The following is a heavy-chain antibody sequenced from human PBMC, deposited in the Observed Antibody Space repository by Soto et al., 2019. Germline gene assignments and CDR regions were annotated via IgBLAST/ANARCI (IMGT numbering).Heavy chain of an antibody. CDR2: IWYDGSNK. J-gene: IGHJ6*03. CDR3: AKDVIGKPPRHYCSGGSCYSRAGTYYYYYYMDV. Sequence: GGSLRLSCAASGFTFSSYGMHWVRQAPGKGLEWVAVIWYDGSNKYYADSVKGRFTISRDNSKNTLYLQMNSLRAEDTAVYYCAKDVIGKPPRHYCSGGSCYSRAGTYYYYYYMDVWGKGTTVTVSS. D-gene: IGHD2-15*01. V-gene: IGHV3-30*02. CDR1: GFTFSSYG.